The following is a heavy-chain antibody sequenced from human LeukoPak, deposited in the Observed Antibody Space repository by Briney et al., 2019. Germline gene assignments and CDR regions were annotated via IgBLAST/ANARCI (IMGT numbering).Heavy chain of an antibody. CDR2: ISYDGSNK. J-gene: IGHJ3*02. D-gene: IGHD1-26*01. Sequence: GRSLRLSCAASGFTFSSYGMHWVRQAPGKGLEWVAVISYDGSNKYYADSVKGRFTNSRDNSKNTLYLQMNSLRAEDTAVYYCARESGDDAFDIWGQGTMVTVSS. CDR3: ARESGDDAFDI. CDR1: GFTFSSYG. V-gene: IGHV3-30*03.